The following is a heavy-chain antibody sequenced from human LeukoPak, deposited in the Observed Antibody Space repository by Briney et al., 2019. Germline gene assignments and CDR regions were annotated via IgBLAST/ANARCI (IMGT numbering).Heavy chain of an antibody. J-gene: IGHJ3*02. D-gene: IGHD2-8*01. CDR1: GPSIGSSSDY. Sequence: PQSLSLTCPVSGPSIGSSSDYWGWIRHPPWNGLEWTGRIYYSGSTYYNPSLKSRFTRSVETSKNQCSLTVSDLSAAATAADHCARDSGVQSTVNDAFDIWRQGTMVTVSS. CDR3: ARDSGVQSTVNDAFDI. CDR2: IYYSGST. V-gene: IGHV4-39*07.